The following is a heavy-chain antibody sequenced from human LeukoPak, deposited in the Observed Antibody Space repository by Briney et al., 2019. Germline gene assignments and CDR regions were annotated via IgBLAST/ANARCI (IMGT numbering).Heavy chain of an antibody. J-gene: IGHJ4*02. CDR3: ARTLNWAFDF. CDR1: GFTFSSYW. CDR2: INTDGSST. V-gene: IGHV3-74*01. D-gene: IGHD7-27*01. Sequence: PGGSRRLSCAASGFTFSSYWMHWVRQAPGKGLVWVSRINTDGSSTNYADSVKGRFTISRDNAKNTLYLQMNSLRAEDTAVYYCARTLNWAFDFWGQGTLVTVPS.